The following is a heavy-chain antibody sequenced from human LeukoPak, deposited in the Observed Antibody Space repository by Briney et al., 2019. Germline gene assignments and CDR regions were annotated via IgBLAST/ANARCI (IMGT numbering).Heavy chain of an antibody. D-gene: IGHD3-22*01. CDR3: ARVARLWSSGYYFDY. CDR2: INPNSGGT. CDR1: GYTFTGYY. J-gene: IGHJ4*02. V-gene: IGHV1-2*02. Sequence: ASVKVSCKASGYTFTGYYMHWVRQAPGQGLEWMGWINPNSGGTNYAQKFQGRVTMTRDTSISTAYMERSRLRSDDTAVYYCARVARLWSSGYYFDYWGQGTLVTVSS.